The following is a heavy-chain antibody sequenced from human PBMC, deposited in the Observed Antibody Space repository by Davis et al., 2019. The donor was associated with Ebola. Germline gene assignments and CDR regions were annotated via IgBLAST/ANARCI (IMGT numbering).Heavy chain of an antibody. V-gene: IGHV4-39*01. CDR2: IYYSGIT. CDR1: GGSIISSSSY. J-gene: IGHJ5*02. CDR3: ARQGWSGYSLRHWLDP. D-gene: IGHD3-3*01. Sequence: GSLRLSCTVSGGSIISSSSYWGWIRQPPGKGLEWIGTIYYSGITYYNPSLKSRVTISVDTSKNQFSLKLRSVTAADTAVYYCARQGWSGYSLRHWLDPWGRGTLVTVSS.